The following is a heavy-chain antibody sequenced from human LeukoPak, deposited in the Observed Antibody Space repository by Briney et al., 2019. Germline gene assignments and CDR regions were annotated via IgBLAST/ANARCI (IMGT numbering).Heavy chain of an antibody. V-gene: IGHV3-30*02. D-gene: IGHD3-22*01. CDR3: AKDSSDYYFDY. CDR1: GFTFRSYG. Sequence: GGSLRLSCVASGFTFRSYGRHWVRQAPGKGLEWLAFIWYDEITKNYADSVKGRFTISRDNSKNTLYVQMNSLRPDDTAVYYCAKDSSDYYFDYWGQGTLVTVSS. J-gene: IGHJ4*02. CDR2: IWYDEITK.